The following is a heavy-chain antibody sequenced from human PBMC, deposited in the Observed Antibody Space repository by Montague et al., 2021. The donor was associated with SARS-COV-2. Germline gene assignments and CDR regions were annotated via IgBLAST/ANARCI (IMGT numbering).Heavy chain of an antibody. CDR2: VNYSWST. Sequence: SETLSLTCTFSGGSITSYYWRWIRQPPGKGLEFIGYVNYSWSTNYNPSLKSRVTMSVDTSKNQFSLKLSSVTAADTAVYYCARGDGHYYGSGTYPYYWGQGTMVTVSS. V-gene: IGHV4-59*01. J-gene: IGHJ4*02. CDR1: GGSITSYY. CDR3: ARGDGHYYGSGTYPYY. D-gene: IGHD3-10*01.